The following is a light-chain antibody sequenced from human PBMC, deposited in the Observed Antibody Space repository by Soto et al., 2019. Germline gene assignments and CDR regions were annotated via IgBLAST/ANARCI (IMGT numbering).Light chain of an antibody. CDR1: QNVSTW. Sequence: DIQMTQSPSTLSASVGDRVTITCRASQNVSTWLAWYQHKPRKAPKLLLFDVSNLESGVPSRFSGSGSVTEFSLTISSLQSDDFATYYCQQYDSYRTFGQGTKVETK. J-gene: IGKJ1*01. V-gene: IGKV1-5*01. CDR3: QQYDSYRT. CDR2: DVS.